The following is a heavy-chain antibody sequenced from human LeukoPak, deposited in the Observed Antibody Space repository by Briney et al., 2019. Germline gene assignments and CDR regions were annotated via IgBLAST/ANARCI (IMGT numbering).Heavy chain of an antibody. CDR1: GGSTSSSSYY. V-gene: IGHV4-39*01. D-gene: IGHD6-19*01. CDR3: ASLQYSSGWPFDY. Sequence: SETLSLTCTVSGGSTSSSSYYWGWIRQPPGKGLEWIGSIYYSGSTYYNPSLKSRVTISVDTSKNQFSLKLSSVTAADTAVYYCASLQYSSGWPFDYWGQGTLVTVSS. CDR2: IYYSGST. J-gene: IGHJ4*02.